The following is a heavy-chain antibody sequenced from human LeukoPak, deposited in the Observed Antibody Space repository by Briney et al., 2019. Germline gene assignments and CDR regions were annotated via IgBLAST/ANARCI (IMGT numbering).Heavy chain of an antibody. J-gene: IGHJ4*02. CDR1: GGSISSDY. V-gene: IGHV4-59*01. Sequence: SETLSLTCSVAGGSISSDYWSWIRQPPGKGLEWIGHISYSGTTAYSSSLKSRVTISLDTSKKYFYLKLSSVTAADTAVYYCAKYIGYGNYDYWGQGALVTVSS. CDR2: ISYSGTT. D-gene: IGHD5-12*01. CDR3: AKYIGYGNYDY.